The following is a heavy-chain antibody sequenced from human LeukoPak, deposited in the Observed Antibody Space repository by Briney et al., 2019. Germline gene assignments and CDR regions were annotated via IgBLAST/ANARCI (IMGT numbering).Heavy chain of an antibody. J-gene: IGHJ4*02. D-gene: IGHD1-14*01. CDR2: FDPEDGET. CDR3: ARAEPQLQPWDY. V-gene: IGHV1-24*01. Sequence: GASVKVSCKVSGYTLTELSMHWVRQAPGKGLEWMGGFDPEDGETIYAQKFQGRVTMTRDTSISTAYMELSRLRSDDTAVYYCARAEPQLQPWDYWGQGTLVTVSS. CDR1: GYTLTELS.